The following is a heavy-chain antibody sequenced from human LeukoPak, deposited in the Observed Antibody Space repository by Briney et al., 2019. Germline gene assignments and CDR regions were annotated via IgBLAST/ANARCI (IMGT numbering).Heavy chain of an antibody. CDR1: GFTFSNTN. CDR3: ARVVNGYVDY. V-gene: IGHV3-21*06. Sequence: GGSLGLSCAASGFTFSNTNMNWVRQAPGKGLKWVSFISASSNYIYYADSVKGRFTISRDNAQNSLYLQMNSLRAEDTAVYFCARVVNGYVDYWGQGTLVTVSS. CDR2: ISASSNYI. J-gene: IGHJ4*02. D-gene: IGHD2-8*01.